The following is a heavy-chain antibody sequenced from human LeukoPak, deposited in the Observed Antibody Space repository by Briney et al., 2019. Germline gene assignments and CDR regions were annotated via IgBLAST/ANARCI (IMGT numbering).Heavy chain of an antibody. CDR1: GFTFSSYA. CDR3: AKGDKPVIAMVKFDY. D-gene: IGHD5-18*01. Sequence: GGSLRLSCAASGFTFSSYAMNWVRQAPGKGLEWVSGISGSGGSTYYADSVKGRFTISRDNSKNTLYLQMNSLRAEDTAVYYCAKGDKPVIAMVKFDYWGQGTLVTVSS. V-gene: IGHV3-23*01. J-gene: IGHJ4*02. CDR2: ISGSGGST.